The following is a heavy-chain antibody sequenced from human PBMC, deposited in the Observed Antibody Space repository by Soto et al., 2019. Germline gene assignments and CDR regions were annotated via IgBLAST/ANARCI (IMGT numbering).Heavy chain of an antibody. CDR1: GGTFSSYA. D-gene: IGHD3-22*01. Sequence: SVKVSCKASGGTFSSYAISWVRQAPGQGLEWMGGIIPIFGTANYAQRFQGRVTITADESTSTAYMELSSLRSEDTAVYYCARPVYYYDSSGYYSSAFDVWAQGTMVTVSS. CDR3: ARPVYYYDSSGYYSSAFDV. V-gene: IGHV1-69*13. CDR2: IIPIFGTA. J-gene: IGHJ3*01.